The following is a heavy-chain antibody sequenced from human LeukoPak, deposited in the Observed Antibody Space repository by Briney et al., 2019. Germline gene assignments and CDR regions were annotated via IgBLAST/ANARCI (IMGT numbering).Heavy chain of an antibody. D-gene: IGHD3-10*01. J-gene: IGHJ4*02. Sequence: PSETLSLTCAVYGGSFSGYYWSWIRQPPGKGLEWIGEINHSGSTYYNPSLKSRVTISVDTSKNQFSLKLSSVTAADTAVYYCARGVYGSGSFDYWGQGTLVTVSS. CDR1: GGSFSGYY. V-gene: IGHV4-34*01. CDR2: INHSGST. CDR3: ARGVYGSGSFDY.